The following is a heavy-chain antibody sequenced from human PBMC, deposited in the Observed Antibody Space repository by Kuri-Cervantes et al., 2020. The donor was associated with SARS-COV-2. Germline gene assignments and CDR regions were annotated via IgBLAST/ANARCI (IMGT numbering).Heavy chain of an antibody. J-gene: IGHJ4*02. Sequence: SVKVSCKTSGGSFSSYAISWVRQAPGQGLEWMGRIIPIVGVPNYAQNFQGRVTITADTSTSTAYVELSSLRSEDTAVYHCARETSRSSGTGYYFDYWGQGTLVTVSS. CDR3: ARETSRSSGTGYYFDY. CDR2: IIPIVGVP. CDR1: GGSFSSYA. D-gene: IGHD6-19*01. V-gene: IGHV1-69*04.